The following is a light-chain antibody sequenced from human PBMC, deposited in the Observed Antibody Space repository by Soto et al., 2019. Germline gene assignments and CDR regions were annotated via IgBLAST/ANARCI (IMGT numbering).Light chain of an antibody. CDR3: QHYDDLPWA. CDR2: GAS. CDR1: KDIKNY. Sequence: DIQMTQSPSSLSASVGDRVTITYQASKDIKNYLNWYQQKPEKAPKLLIYGASILETGVPSRFSGSGSGTDFTFTISSLQPEDIATYYCQHYDDLPWAFGQGTKVAIK. V-gene: IGKV1-33*01. J-gene: IGKJ1*01.